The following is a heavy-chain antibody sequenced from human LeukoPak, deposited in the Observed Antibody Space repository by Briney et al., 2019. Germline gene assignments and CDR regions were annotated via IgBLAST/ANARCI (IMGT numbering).Heavy chain of an antibody. Sequence: ASVKVSCKVSGYTLTELSMHWVRQAPGKGLEWMGGFDPEDCETIYAQKFQGRVTMTEDTSTDTAYMELSSLRSEDTAVYYCATDRSGRPWYYFDYWGQGTLVTVSS. CDR3: ATDRSGRPWYYFDY. V-gene: IGHV1-24*01. CDR2: FDPEDCET. CDR1: GYTLTELS. D-gene: IGHD2-15*01. J-gene: IGHJ4*02.